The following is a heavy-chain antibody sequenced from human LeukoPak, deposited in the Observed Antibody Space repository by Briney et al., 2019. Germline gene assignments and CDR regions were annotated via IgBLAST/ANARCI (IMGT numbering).Heavy chain of an antibody. J-gene: IGHJ6*02. CDR1: GGTFSSYA. Sequence: SVKVSCKASGGTFSSYAISWVRQAPGQGLEWMGGIIPIFGTANYAQKFQGRVTITADESTSTAYMELSSLRSEDTAVYYCARDLGRRVVVPAAPAYYYGMDVWGQGTTVTVSS. D-gene: IGHD2-2*01. CDR3: ARDLGRRVVVPAAPAYYYGMDV. CDR2: IIPIFGTA. V-gene: IGHV1-69*13.